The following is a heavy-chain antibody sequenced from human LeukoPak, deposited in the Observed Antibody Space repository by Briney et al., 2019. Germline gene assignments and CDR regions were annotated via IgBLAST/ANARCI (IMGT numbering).Heavy chain of an antibody. V-gene: IGHV3-21*01. CDR1: GFTFSSYS. J-gene: IGHJ3*02. CDR2: ISSSSSYI. D-gene: IGHD6-6*01. CDR3: ARGGIGSIAARPYAFDI. Sequence: GGSLRLSRAASGFTFSSYSMNWVRQAPGKGLEWVSSISSSSSYIYYADSVKGRFTISRDNAKNSLYLQMNSLRAEDTAVYYCARGGIGSIAARPYAFDIWGQGTMVTVSS.